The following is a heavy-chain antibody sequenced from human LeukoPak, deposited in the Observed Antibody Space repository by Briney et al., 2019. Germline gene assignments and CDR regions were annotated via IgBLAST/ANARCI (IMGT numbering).Heavy chain of an antibody. CDR1: EITFRGYY. Sequence: PGGSLRLSCAASEITFRGYYMSWIRQAPGKGLEWVSYISDSGRDKYYADSVKGRFTISRDNAKSSLYLQMNSLRVEDTAVYYCARDGRWHYHYDYWGQGILGTVSS. V-gene: IGHV3-11*04. CDR3: ARDGRWHYHYDY. J-gene: IGHJ4*02. CDR2: ISDSGRDK. D-gene: IGHD1-26*01.